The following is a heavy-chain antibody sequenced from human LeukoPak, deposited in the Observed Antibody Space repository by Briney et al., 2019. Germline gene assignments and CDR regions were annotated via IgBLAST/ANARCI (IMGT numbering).Heavy chain of an antibody. D-gene: IGHD3-3*01. CDR3: AKDLGQIRFLDWSPFDY. Sequence: GGSLRLSCAASGFTFSSYAMSWVRQAPGKGLEWVSAISGSGGSTYYADSVKGRFTISRDNSKNTLYLQMNSLRAEDTAVYYCAKDLGQIRFLDWSPFDYWGQGTLVTVSS. CDR2: ISGSGGST. CDR1: GFTFSSYA. J-gene: IGHJ4*02. V-gene: IGHV3-23*01.